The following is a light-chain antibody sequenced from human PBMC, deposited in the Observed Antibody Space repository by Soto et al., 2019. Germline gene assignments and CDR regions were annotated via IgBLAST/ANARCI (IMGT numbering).Light chain of an antibody. J-gene: IGKJ5*01. Sequence: EIVLTQSPATLSLSPGERATLSCRASQSVSSYLAWYQQKPGQAPRLLIYDASIRATGIPARFSGSGSGTDFTITISSLEPEDFAVYSCQQRTTWPPVNFGQGTRLEIK. CDR3: QQRTTWPPVN. V-gene: IGKV3-11*01. CDR2: DAS. CDR1: QSVSSY.